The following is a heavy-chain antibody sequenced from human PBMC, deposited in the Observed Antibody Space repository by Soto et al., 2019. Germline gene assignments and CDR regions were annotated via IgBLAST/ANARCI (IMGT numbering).Heavy chain of an antibody. Sequence: QVQLQQWGAGLLKPSETLSLTCAVSGESFSDYFWSWIRQPPGKGLEWIGEIDQTGRTNYNPSLQSRVIMSVDTSKNQFCLSPSSGTAADTAMYYCARGVGSGRDYGLDVWGQGTTVTVS. CDR2: IDQTGRT. D-gene: IGHD3-10*01. CDR1: GESFSDYF. J-gene: IGHJ6*02. V-gene: IGHV4-34*01. CDR3: ARGVGSGRDYGLDV.